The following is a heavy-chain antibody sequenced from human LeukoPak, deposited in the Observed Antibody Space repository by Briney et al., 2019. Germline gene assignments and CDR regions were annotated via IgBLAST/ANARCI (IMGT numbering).Heavy chain of an antibody. D-gene: IGHD6-13*01. CDR2: ISSNGGST. Sequence: PGGSLRLSCAASGFTFSSYAMHWVRQAPGKGLEYVSAISSNGGSTYYANSVKGRFTISRDNSKNTLYLQMGSLRAEDMAVYYCARSAPGYSSSWYNYWAQGTLVTVSS. CDR1: GFTFSSYA. V-gene: IGHV3-64*01. CDR3: ARSAPGYSSSWYNY. J-gene: IGHJ4*02.